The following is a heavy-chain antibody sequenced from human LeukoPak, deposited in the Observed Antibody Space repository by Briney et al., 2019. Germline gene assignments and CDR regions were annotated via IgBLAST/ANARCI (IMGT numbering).Heavy chain of an antibody. CDR3: ARDRVVDMITFGGVIGDFDY. V-gene: IGHV3-7*01. J-gene: IGHJ4*02. CDR2: IKHDGSEK. Sequence: TGGSLRLSCAASGFTFSSYWMSWVRQAPGKGLEWVANIKHDGSEKYYADSVKGRFTISRDNAKNSLYLQMNSLRAEDTAVYYCARDRVVDMITFGGVIGDFDYWGQGTLVTVSS. D-gene: IGHD3-16*02. CDR1: GFTFSSYW.